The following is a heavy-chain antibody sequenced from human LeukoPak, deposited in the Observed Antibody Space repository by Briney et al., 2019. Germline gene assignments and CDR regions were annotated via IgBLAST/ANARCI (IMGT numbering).Heavy chain of an antibody. CDR1: GFTLSNYA. CDR2: IGGRGDDT. CDR3: AKPNSGYTAFHI. J-gene: IGHJ3*02. V-gene: IGHV3-23*01. D-gene: IGHD3-22*01. Sequence: TGGSLRLSCAASGFTLSNYAMSWVRQAPGQGLEWVSTIGGRGDDTYYADSVRGRFTISRDNSKNTLYLQMNSLGAEDTAVYYCAKPNSGYTAFHIWGQGTMVTVSS.